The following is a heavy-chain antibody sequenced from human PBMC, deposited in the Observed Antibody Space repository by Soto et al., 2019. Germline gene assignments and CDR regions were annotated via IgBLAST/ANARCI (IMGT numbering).Heavy chain of an antibody. J-gene: IGHJ4*02. CDR2: ISASGDRI. CDR1: GFTFSAYA. Sequence: LLESGGGLAQPGGSLRLSCAASGFTFSAYAMDWVRQAPGGGLQWVSSISASGDRIHYADSVKGRFTVSRDNSKKTLFLQMNTLRADDTAIYYCAIGPNDWENHWCQGTLVVVSS. D-gene: IGHD3-9*01. V-gene: IGHV3-23*01. CDR3: AIGPNDWENH.